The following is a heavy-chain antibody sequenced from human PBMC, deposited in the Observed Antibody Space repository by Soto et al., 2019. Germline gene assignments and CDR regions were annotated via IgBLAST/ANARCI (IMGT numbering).Heavy chain of an antibody. CDR1: GGSISSSSYY. CDR2: IYYSGST. CDR3: ARHVGYSYGSYYYYYGMDV. D-gene: IGHD5-18*01. Sequence: SETLSLTCTVSGGSISSSSYYWGWIRQPPGKGLEWIGSIYYSGSTYYNPSRKSRVTMSVDTSKNQFSLKLSSVTAADTAVYYCARHVGYSYGSYYYYYGMDVWGQGTTVTVSS. V-gene: IGHV4-39*01. J-gene: IGHJ6*02.